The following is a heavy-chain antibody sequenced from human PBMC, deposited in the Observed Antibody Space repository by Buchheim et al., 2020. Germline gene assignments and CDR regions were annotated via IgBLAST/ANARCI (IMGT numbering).Heavy chain of an antibody. V-gene: IGHV3-33*01. CDR2: IWYDGSNK. Sequence: QVQLVESGGGVVQPGRSLRLSCAASGFTFSSYGMHWVRQAPGKGLEWVAVIWYDGSNKYYADSVKGRFNISRDNSKNTLYLQMNSLRAEDTAVYYCARARAAAGKNWFDPWGQGTL. D-gene: IGHD6-13*01. CDR3: ARARAAAGKNWFDP. CDR1: GFTFSSYG. J-gene: IGHJ5*02.